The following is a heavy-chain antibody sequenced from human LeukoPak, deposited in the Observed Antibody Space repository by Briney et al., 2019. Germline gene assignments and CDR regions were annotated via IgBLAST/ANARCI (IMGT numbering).Heavy chain of an antibody. CDR1: GGSISGYY. CDR2: IYYSGST. Sequence: SETLSLTCTVSGGSISGYYWNWIRQPPGKGLEWIGYIYYSGSTYYNPSLKSRVTISIDTSKNQFSLKLSSVIAADTAVYYCARPKRDDIGNSFYYYGMDVWGQGTTVTVSS. V-gene: IGHV4-59*01. CDR3: ARPKRDDIGNSFYYYGMDV. J-gene: IGHJ6*02. D-gene: IGHD4-23*01.